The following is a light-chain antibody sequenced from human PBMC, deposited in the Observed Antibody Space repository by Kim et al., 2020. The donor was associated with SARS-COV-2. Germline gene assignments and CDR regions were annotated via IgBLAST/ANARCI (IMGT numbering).Light chain of an antibody. V-gene: IGLV1-40*01. CDR3: QSYDTGLRGII. CDR2: NDY. CDR1: NSNIGAGYE. J-gene: IGLJ2*01. Sequence: QSVTCACAGGNSNIGAGYEVHWYQQLPGTDPKLLIYNDYRRPSGVPDRFSGSRSATSASLAITGLQAEDEADYYCQSYDTGLRGIIFGGGTQLTVL.